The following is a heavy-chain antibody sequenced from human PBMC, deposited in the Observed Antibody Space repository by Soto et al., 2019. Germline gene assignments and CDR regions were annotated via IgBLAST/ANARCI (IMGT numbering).Heavy chain of an antibody. V-gene: IGHV4-38-2*01. CDR1: GYSFNSVHF. Sequence: PSETLSLTCVVSGYSFNSVHFWGWIRHPPGKGLQWIGSLSQNGGTYRNPSLRSRVTLSVDTSKNQFSLKLTSVTAADAAVYYCAAATLPGARFYGMDVWGQGSTVTVS. CDR2: LSQNGGT. D-gene: IGHD2-2*01. J-gene: IGHJ6*02. CDR3: AAATLPGARFYGMDV.